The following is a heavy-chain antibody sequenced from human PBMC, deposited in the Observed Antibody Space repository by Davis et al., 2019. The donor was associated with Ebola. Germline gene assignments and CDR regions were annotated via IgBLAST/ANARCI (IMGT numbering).Heavy chain of an antibody. Sequence: GESLKISCAASGFTFSSYAMHWVRQAPGKGLEWVSAISGSGGSTYYADSVKGRFTISRDNAKNSLYLQMNSLRAEDTAVYYCARDGAGYYFDYWGQGTLVTVSS. D-gene: IGHD3-16*01. CDR3: ARDGAGYYFDY. CDR1: GFTFSSYA. CDR2: ISGSGGST. J-gene: IGHJ4*02. V-gene: IGHV3-23*01.